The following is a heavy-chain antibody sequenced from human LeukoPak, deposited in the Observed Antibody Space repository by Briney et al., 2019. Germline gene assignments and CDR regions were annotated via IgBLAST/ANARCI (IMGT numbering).Heavy chain of an antibody. CDR1: GGSISSGDYY. J-gene: IGHJ4*02. V-gene: IGHV4-30-4*08. Sequence: SETLSLTCTVSGGSISSGDYYWSWIRQPPGKGLEWIGYIYYSGSTNYNPSLKSRVTISVDTSKNQFSLKLSSVTAADTAVYYCARSSPVGSYFDYWGQGTLVTVSS. CDR2: IYYSGST. D-gene: IGHD2-2*03. CDR3: ARSSPVGSYFDY.